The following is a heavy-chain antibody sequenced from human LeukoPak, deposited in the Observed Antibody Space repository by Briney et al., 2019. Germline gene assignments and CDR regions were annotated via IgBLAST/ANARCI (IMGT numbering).Heavy chain of an antibody. D-gene: IGHD6-6*01. CDR1: GFTFSSYS. J-gene: IGHJ6*03. CDR2: ISSSSSYI. V-gene: IGHV3-21*04. CDR3: ARGGAARRRYYYYYYMDV. Sequence: GGSLRLSCAASGFTFSSYSMNWVRQAPGKGLEWVSSISSSSSYIYYADSVEGRFTISRDNAKNSLYLQMNSLRAEDTAVYYCARGGAARRRYYYYYYMDVWGKGTTVTVSS.